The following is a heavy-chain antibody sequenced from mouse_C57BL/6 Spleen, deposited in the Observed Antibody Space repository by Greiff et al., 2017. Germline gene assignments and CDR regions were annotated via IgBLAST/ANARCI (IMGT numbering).Heavy chain of an antibody. V-gene: IGHV1-50*01. CDR2: IYPSDGYT. CDR3: AIGGGLRRPSHMDY. CDR1: GYTFTSYC. J-gene: IGHJ4*01. D-gene: IGHD2-4*01. Sequence: QVQLQQPGAELVKPGASVKLSCKASGYTFTSYCMQWVKQRPGQGLEWIGEIYPSDGYTYYNPKFKGKATLTVDTSSSTAYMQLSSLTSEASAVYYCAIGGGLRRPSHMDYWGQGTSVTVSS.